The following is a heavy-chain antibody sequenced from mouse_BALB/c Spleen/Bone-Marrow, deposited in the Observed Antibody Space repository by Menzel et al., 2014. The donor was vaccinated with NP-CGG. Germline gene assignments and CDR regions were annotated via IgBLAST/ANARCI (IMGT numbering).Heavy chain of an antibody. CDR1: GYTFTSYW. Sequence: GSELVRPGISVKLSCKASGYTFTSYWMHWVKQRPGQGLEWFGYIYPFSGSSNYDEKFKGKATLTVDRSSCAAPMQLNSLTSEDSAVYYCTRSPITTVIAEAMDCWGQRTSVTVSS. CDR3: TRSPITTVIAEAMDC. V-gene: IGHV1S22*01. D-gene: IGHD1-1*01. J-gene: IGHJ4*01. CDR2: IYPFSGSS.